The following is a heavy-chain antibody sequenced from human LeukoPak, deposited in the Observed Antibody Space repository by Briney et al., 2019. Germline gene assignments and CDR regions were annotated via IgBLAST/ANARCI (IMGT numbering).Heavy chain of an antibody. CDR3: ARMGGDTAMVRDY. V-gene: IGHV3-21*01. D-gene: IGHD5-18*01. J-gene: IGHJ4*02. CDR1: GFTFSSYS. CDR2: ISSSSYI. Sequence: GGSLRLSCAASGFTFSSYSMNWVRQAPGKGLEWVSSISSSSYIYYADSVKGRFTISRDNAKNSLYLQMNSLRAEDTAVYYCARMGGDTAMVRDYWGQGTLVTVSS.